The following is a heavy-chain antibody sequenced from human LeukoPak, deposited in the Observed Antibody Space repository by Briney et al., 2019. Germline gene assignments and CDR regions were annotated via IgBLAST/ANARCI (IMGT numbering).Heavy chain of an antibody. D-gene: IGHD3-10*01. CDR1: GGTFSSYA. CDR2: IIPIFGTA. CDR3: ARTALWGSGSSISQHDNYYYYMDV. J-gene: IGHJ6*03. Sequence: SVKVSCKASGGTFSSYAISWVRQAPGQGLEWMGGIIPIFGTANYAQKFQGRVTITTDESTSTANMELSSLRSEDTAVYYCARTALWGSGSSISQHDNYYYYMDVWGKGTTVTVSS. V-gene: IGHV1-69*05.